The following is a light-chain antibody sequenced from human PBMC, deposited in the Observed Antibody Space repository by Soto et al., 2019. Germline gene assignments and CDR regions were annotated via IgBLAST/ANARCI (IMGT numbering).Light chain of an antibody. V-gene: IGLV1-44*01. CDR1: SSNIGSNS. CDR2: NND. Sequence: QPVLTQPPSASGTPGQRVTISCSGSSSNIGSNSVSWYQQFPGTAPRLLISNNDQRPSGVPDRFSGSKSVTSASLAICGLQSEDEAHYFCSAWDDSLDGRLFGGGTKVTVL. CDR3: SAWDDSLDGRL. J-gene: IGLJ3*02.